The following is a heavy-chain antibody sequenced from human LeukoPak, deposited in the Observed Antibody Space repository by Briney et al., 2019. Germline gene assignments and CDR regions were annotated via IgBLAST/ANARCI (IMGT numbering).Heavy chain of an antibody. CDR1: GYSFSRYA. CDR2: ISSNGGRT. J-gene: IGHJ3*02. V-gene: IGHV3-64*01. CDR3: ARWGYGSSSYAFDI. D-gene: IGHD2-2*01. Sequence: GGSLRLSCAAPGYSFSRYAMYWVRQALGKGLEYVSAISSNGGRTYYANSVKGKFTVSRDNSKNTLYLQMGGRRAEDMAVYYCARWGYGSSSYAFDIWGQGTMVTVSS.